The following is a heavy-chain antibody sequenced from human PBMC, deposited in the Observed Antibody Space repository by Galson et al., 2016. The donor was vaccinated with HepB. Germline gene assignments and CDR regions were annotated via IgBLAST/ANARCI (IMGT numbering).Heavy chain of an antibody. CDR2: INHREST. Sequence: SETLSLTCAVPGGSFSGHYWSWIRQPPGKGLEWIGEINHRESTNYNPSLKSRVTISVDTSKNQFSLKLSSVTAADTAVYYCASAPDVYSGSQGDWFDPWGQGTLVTVSS. J-gene: IGHJ5*02. D-gene: IGHD5-12*01. V-gene: IGHV4-34*01. CDR3: ASAPDVYSGSQGDWFDP. CDR1: GGSFSGHY.